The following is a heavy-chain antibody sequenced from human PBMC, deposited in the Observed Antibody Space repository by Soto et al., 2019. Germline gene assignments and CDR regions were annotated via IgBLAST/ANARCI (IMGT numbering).Heavy chain of an antibody. CDR1: GFTFRSYA. D-gene: IGHD3-10*01. V-gene: IGHV3-23*01. CDR2: TSGSGGST. Sequence: GGSLRLSCAASGFTFRSYAMYWVRQAPGKGLEWVATTSGSGGSTYYADSVKGRFTVSRDNSKNTRYLQMNSLRVEDTAVYYCAKEIVAGGYFYYGMDVWGQGTTVTVSS. CDR3: AKEIVAGGYFYYGMDV. J-gene: IGHJ6*02.